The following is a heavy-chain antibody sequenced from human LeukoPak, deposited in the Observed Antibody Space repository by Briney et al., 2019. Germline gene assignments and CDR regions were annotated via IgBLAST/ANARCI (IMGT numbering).Heavy chain of an antibody. CDR3: ARANITMIVVLYYYYGMDV. J-gene: IGHJ6*02. CDR1: GFTFSSYG. CDR2: IRYDGSNK. V-gene: IGHV3-30*02. D-gene: IGHD3-22*01. Sequence: PGGSLRLSCAASGFTFSSYGMHWVRQAPGKGLEWVAFIRYDGSNKYYADSVKGRFTISRDNSKNTLYLQMNSLRAEDTAVYYCARANITMIVVLYYYYGMDVWGQGTTVTVSS.